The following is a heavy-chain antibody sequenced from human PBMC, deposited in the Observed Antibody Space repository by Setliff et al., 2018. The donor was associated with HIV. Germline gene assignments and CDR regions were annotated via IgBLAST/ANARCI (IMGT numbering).Heavy chain of an antibody. J-gene: IGHJ6*02. CDR1: GGSFSGHY. CDR2: MFHSGST. Sequence: SETLSLTCAVYGGSFSGHYWNWVRQPPGKGLEWIGEMFHSGSTNYNPSLKSRVTMSVDKSKNEFSLKVTSMTAADTAVYYCAKNFFYSLDVWGQGTTVTVSS. CDR3: AKNFFYSLDV. V-gene: IGHV4-34*10.